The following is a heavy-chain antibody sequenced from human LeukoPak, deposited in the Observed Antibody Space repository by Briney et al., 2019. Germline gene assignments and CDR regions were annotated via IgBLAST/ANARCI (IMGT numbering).Heavy chain of an antibody. V-gene: IGHV3-30*01. J-gene: IGHJ3*02. Sequence: GRSLRLSCAASGFTFSSYAMHWVRQAPGKGLEWVAVISYDGSNKYYADSVKGRFTISRDNSKNTLYLQMNSLRAEDTAVYYCARGRYDSSGFYDAFDIWGQGTMVTVSS. D-gene: IGHD3-22*01. CDR3: ARGRYDSSGFYDAFDI. CDR2: ISYDGSNK. CDR1: GFTFSSYA.